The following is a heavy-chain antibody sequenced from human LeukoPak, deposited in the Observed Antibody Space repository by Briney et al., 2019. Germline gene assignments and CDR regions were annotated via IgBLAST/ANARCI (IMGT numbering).Heavy chain of an antibody. CDR3: ARGGRWFGAWFDP. J-gene: IGHJ5*02. V-gene: IGHV4-34*01. D-gene: IGHD3-10*01. CDR1: GGSFSGYY. CDR2: INHSGST. Sequence: NPSETLSLTCAAYGGSFSGYYWSWIRQPPGKGLEWIGEINHSGSTNYNPSLKSRVTISVDTSKNQFSLKLSSVTAADTAVYYCARGGRWFGAWFDPWGQGTLVTVSS.